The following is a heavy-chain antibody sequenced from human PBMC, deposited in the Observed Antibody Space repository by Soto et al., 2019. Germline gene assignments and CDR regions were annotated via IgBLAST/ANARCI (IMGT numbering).Heavy chain of an antibody. D-gene: IGHD2-15*01. V-gene: IGHV3-30-3*01. CDR3: AREYCSGGSCYLYYYYGMDV. CDR1: GFTFSSYA. J-gene: IGHJ6*02. Sequence: GGSLRLSCAASGFTFSSYAMHWVRQAPGKGLEWVAVISYDGSNKYYADSVKGRFTISRDNSKNTLYLQMNSLRAEDTAVYYCAREYCSGGSCYLYYYYGMDVWGQGTTVTVSS. CDR2: ISYDGSNK.